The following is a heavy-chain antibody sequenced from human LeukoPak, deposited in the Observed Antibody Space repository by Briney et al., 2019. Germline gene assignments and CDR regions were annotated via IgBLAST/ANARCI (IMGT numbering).Heavy chain of an antibody. Sequence: PGGSLGLSCAASGFTFSSYAMSWVRQAPGKGLEWVSAISGSGGSTYYADSVKGRFTISRDNSKNTLYLQMNSLRAEDTAVFYCAKAWIQLWSFDYWGQGTLVTVSS. J-gene: IGHJ4*02. CDR3: AKAWIQLWSFDY. V-gene: IGHV3-23*01. D-gene: IGHD5-18*01. CDR2: ISGSGGST. CDR1: GFTFSSYA.